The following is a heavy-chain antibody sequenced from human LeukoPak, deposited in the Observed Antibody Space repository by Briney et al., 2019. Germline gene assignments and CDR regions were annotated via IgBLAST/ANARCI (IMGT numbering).Heavy chain of an antibody. Sequence: PSETLSLTCAVYGGSFSGYYWSWIRQPPGKGLEWIGEINHSGSTNYNPSLKSRVTISVDTSKNQFSLKLSSVTAADTAVYYCASEVEGYFDYWGQGTLVTVSS. CDR2: INHSGST. CDR3: ASEVEGYFDY. CDR1: GGSFSGYY. V-gene: IGHV4-34*01. J-gene: IGHJ4*02.